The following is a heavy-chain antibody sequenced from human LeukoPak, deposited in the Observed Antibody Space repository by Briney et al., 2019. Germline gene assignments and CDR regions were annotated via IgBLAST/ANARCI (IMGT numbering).Heavy chain of an antibody. J-gene: IGHJ4*02. CDR2: IQEDGSAK. Sequence: GGPLRLSCAASGFTFSNYWMSWVRQAPGKGLEWVGNIQEDGSAKYYVDSVKGRFTISRDNAKNSLYLQMNSLRAEDTAVYYCARVSYGDRYWGQGTRVTVSS. D-gene: IGHD4-17*01. CDR3: ARVSYGDRY. V-gene: IGHV3-7*01. CDR1: GFTFSNYW.